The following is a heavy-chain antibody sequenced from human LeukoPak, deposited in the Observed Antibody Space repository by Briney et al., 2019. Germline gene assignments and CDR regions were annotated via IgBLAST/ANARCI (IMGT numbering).Heavy chain of an antibody. CDR3: ARDSGSYYSTDYYFDY. J-gene: IGHJ4*02. Sequence: SETLSLTCTVSGGSMSSYYWNWIRQPPGKGLEWIGHIYYSGSTNYNPSLKSRVTISVDPSKNQFSLKLSSVTAADTAVYYCARDSGSYYSTDYYFDYWGQGTLVTVSS. CDR1: GGSMSSYY. V-gene: IGHV4-59*01. D-gene: IGHD3-10*01. CDR2: IYYSGST.